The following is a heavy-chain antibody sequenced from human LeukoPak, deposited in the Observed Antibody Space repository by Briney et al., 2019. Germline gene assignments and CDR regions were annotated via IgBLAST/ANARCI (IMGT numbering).Heavy chain of an antibody. V-gene: IGHV3-74*01. J-gene: IGHJ4*02. CDR1: GFTFSSYW. D-gene: IGHD4-17*01. Sequence: GGSLRLSCAASGFTFSSYWMHWVRQARGEGGVWVSRINRDGSSTSYADSVKGRFTISRDNAKNTMDQQRTSLRAEDTAVYYCEGGKDTVKDYWGQGTLVTVSS. CDR2: INRDGSST. CDR3: EGGKDTVKDY.